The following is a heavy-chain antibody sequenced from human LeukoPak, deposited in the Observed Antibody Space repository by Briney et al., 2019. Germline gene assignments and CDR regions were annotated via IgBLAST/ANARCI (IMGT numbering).Heavy chain of an antibody. D-gene: IGHD1-26*01. CDR1: GGSFSGYY. CDR3: ARVSNSGTYYFPDC. Sequence: ASETLSLTCAVYGGSFSGYYWSWIRQPPGKGLQWIGYIYYSGTTNYNPSLKSRVTMSVDTSKNQFSLNLSSVTAADTAVYYCARVSNSGTYYFPDCWGQGTLVTVSS. V-gene: IGHV4-59*01. CDR2: IYYSGTT. J-gene: IGHJ4*02.